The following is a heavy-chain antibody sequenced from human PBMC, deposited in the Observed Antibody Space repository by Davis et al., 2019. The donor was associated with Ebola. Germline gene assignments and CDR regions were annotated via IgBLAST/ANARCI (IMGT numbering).Heavy chain of an antibody. Sequence: GSLRLSCAASGFTFSGSAMHWVRQPPGKGLEWIATIRSSGTTYYSPSLKSRLTISIDTSNNQFSLRVTSMTAEDTAVYYCARLPDADYWGQGTLVTVSS. CDR2: IRSSGTT. CDR3: ARLPDADY. V-gene: IGHV4-34*01. J-gene: IGHJ4*02. CDR1: GFTFSGSA.